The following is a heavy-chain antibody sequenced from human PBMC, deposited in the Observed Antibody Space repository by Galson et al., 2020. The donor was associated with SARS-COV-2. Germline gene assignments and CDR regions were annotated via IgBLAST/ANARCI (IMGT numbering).Heavy chain of an antibody. V-gene: IGHV1-46*01. CDR1: GYTFTSYY. J-gene: IGHJ6*03. CDR3: ARTDSAYYYMDV. Sequence: ASVTVSCKASGYTFTSYYMHWVRQAPAQGLEWMGIINPSGGSTSYAQKFQGRVTMTRDTSTSTVYMELSSLRSEDTAVYYCARTDSAYYYMDVWGKGTTVTVSS. CDR2: INPSGGST.